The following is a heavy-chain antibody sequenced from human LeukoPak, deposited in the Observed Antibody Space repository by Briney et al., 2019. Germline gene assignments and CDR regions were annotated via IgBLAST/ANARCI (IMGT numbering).Heavy chain of an antibody. J-gene: IGHJ6*02. CDR3: ARQGDRYYYYYGMDV. CDR2: IYYSGST. Sequence: PSETLSLTCTVSGGSISSYYWSWIRQPTGKGPEWIGYIYYSGSTNYNPSLKSRVTISVDTSKNQFSLKLSSVTAADTAVYYCARQGDRYYYYYGMDVWGQGTTVTVSS. V-gene: IGHV4-59*08. CDR1: GGSISSYY.